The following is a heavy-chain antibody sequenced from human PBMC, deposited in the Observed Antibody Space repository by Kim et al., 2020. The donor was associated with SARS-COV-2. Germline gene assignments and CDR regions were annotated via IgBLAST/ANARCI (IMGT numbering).Heavy chain of an antibody. J-gene: IGHJ6*02. D-gene: IGHD3-16*01. CDR2: IYYSGGT. CDR1: GGSISRNGYY. CDR3: ARALGDRGSPWRYYGVDV. V-gene: IGHV4-31*03. Sequence: SETLSLTCTASGGSISRNGYYWSWIRQHPGKGLEWIGDIYYSGGTNGNPSLKSRVTISVDTSKSQFSLNLTSVTAADTAVYYCARALGDRGSPWRYYGVDVWGQGTTVTVSS.